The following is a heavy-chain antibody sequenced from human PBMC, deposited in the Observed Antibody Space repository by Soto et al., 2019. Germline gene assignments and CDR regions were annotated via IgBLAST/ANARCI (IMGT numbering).Heavy chain of an antibody. V-gene: IGHV3-23*01. CDR1: GFTFSIYA. CDR3: AKRGVGVYSYMDV. Sequence: GGSLRLSCAASGFTFSIYAMSWVRQAPGKGLEWVLAISGSGGSTYYADSVKGRFTISRDNSKNTLYLQMNSLRAEDTAVYYCAKRGVGVYSYMDVWGKGTTVTV. CDR2: ISGSGGST. D-gene: IGHD3-16*01. J-gene: IGHJ6*03.